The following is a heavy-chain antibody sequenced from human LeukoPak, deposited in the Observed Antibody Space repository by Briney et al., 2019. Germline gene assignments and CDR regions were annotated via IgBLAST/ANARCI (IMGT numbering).Heavy chain of an antibody. D-gene: IGHD4-11*01. CDR3: ARRASTGHFDY. V-gene: IGHV4-59*08. Sequence: PSETLSLTCTVSGGSISSYYWSWIRQPPGKGLEWIGYIYYSGSTNYNPSLKSRVTISVDTSKNQLSLKLSSVTAADTAVYYCARRASTGHFDYWGQRTLVTVSS. CDR1: GGSISSYY. J-gene: IGHJ4*02. CDR2: IYYSGST.